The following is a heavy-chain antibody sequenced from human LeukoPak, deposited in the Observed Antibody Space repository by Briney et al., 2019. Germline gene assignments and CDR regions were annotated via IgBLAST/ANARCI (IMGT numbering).Heavy chain of an antibody. D-gene: IGHD3-22*01. J-gene: IGHJ3*02. CDR3: ARDYYYGSSGGSGAFDI. V-gene: IGHV3-66*02. Sequence: PGGSLRLSCAASGFTVSSNYMSWVRQAPGKGLEWVSVIYSGGSTYYADSVKGRFTISRDNSKNTLYLQMNSLRAEDTAVYYCARDYYYGSSGGSGAFDIWGQGTMVTVSS. CDR1: GFTVSSNY. CDR2: IYSGGST.